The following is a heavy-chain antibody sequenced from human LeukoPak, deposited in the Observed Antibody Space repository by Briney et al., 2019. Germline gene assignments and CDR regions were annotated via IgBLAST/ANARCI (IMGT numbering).Heavy chain of an antibody. V-gene: IGHV4-31*03. Sequence: SQTLSLTCTVSGGSISSGGYYWSWIRQHPGKGPEWIGYIYYSGSTYYNPSLKSRVTISVDTPKNQFSLKLSSVTAADTAVYYCASSIVVVPAAFDYWGQGTLVTVSS. CDR2: IYYSGST. CDR3: ASSIVVVPAAFDY. J-gene: IGHJ4*02. D-gene: IGHD2-2*01. CDR1: GGSISSGGYY.